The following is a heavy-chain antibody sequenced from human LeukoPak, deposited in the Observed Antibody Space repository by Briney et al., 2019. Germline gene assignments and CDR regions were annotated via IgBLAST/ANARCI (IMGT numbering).Heavy chain of an antibody. CDR2: ISTSSRST. D-gene: IGHD3-10*01. Sequence: GGSLRLSCTASGFTFSGFSMHWVRQAPGKGLEWLSYISTSSRSTYYADSVKGRFTISRDNAKNTLFLDMHNLRPGDSAVYYCARSAVREVACDYWGQGTLLTVSS. CDR1: GFTFSGFS. V-gene: IGHV3-48*01. J-gene: IGHJ4*02. CDR3: ARSAVREVACDY.